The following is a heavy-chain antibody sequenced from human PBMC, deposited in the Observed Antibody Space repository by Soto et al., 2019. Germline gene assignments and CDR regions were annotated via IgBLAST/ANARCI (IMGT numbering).Heavy chain of an antibody. D-gene: IGHD5-18*01. CDR2: IYSGGST. CDR3: VKAGLTSMISWFDP. Sequence: GGSLRLSCAASGFTVSSNYMSWVRQAPGKGLEWVSVIYSGGSTYYADSVKGRFTISRDNSKNTLYVQMNSLRAEDTAVYYCVKAGLTSMISWFDPWGQGTLVTVAS. V-gene: IGHV3-66*01. J-gene: IGHJ5*02. CDR1: GFTVSSNY.